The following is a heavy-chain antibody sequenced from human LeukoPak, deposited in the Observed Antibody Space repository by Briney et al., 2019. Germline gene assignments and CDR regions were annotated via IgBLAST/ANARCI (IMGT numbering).Heavy chain of an antibody. Sequence: ASVKVSCKASGYTFTGYYMHWVRQAPGQGLEWMGWINPNSGGTNYAQKLQGRVTMTTDTSTSTAYMELRSLRSDDTAVYYCARDRHYDILTGYHKNYFDYWGQGTLVTVSS. D-gene: IGHD3-9*01. J-gene: IGHJ4*02. CDR1: GYTFTGYY. CDR3: ARDRHYDILTGYHKNYFDY. CDR2: INPNSGGT. V-gene: IGHV1-2*02.